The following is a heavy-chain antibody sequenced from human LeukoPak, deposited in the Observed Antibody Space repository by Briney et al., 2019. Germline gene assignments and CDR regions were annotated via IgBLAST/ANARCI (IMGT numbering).Heavy chain of an antibody. CDR2: IYYSGST. J-gene: IGHJ3*02. Sequence: SETLSLTCTVSGGSISSSSYYWGWIRQPPGKGLEWIGSIYYSGSTYYNPSLKSRVTISVDTSKNQFSLKLSSVTAADTAVYYCARGQYYYDSSGVPSRHYDAFDIWGQGTMVTVSS. CDR1: GGSISSSSYY. CDR3: ARGQYYYDSSGVPSRHYDAFDI. V-gene: IGHV4-39*07. D-gene: IGHD3-22*01.